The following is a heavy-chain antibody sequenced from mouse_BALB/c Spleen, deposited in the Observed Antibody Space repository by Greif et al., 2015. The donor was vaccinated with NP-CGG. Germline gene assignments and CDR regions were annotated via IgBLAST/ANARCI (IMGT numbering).Heavy chain of an antibody. V-gene: IGHV1-63*02. CDR2: IYPGGGYT. D-gene: IGHD1-1*01. Sequence: VKLMESGAELVRPGTSVKMSCKAAGYTFTNYWIGWVKQRPGYGLEWIGDIYPGGGYTNYNEKFKGKATLTADTSSSTAYMQLSSLTSEDSAIYYCARALLDGSSYRFAYWGQGTLVTVSA. J-gene: IGHJ3*01. CDR3: ARALLDGSSYRFAY. CDR1: GYTFTNYW.